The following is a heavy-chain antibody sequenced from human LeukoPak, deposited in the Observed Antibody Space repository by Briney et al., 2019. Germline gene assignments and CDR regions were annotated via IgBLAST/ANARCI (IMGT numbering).Heavy chain of an antibody. J-gene: IGHJ4*02. CDR1: GDSISSYY. CDR2: IFHSGST. V-gene: IGHV4-59*01. D-gene: IGHD7-27*01. CDR3: ARGNWGTFLDS. Sequence: SETLSLTCTVSGDSISSYYWSWIRQPPRKGLEWIGYIFHSGSTNYNPSLKSRVTIPVDTSKEHFSLKLSTVTAADTAVYYCARGNWGTFLDSWGQGTLVTVSS.